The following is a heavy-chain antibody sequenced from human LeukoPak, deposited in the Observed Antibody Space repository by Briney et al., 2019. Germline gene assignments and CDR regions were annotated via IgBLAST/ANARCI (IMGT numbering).Heavy chain of an antibody. CDR1: GFTFSSYG. V-gene: IGHV3-33*06. Sequence: GRSLRLSCAACGFTFSSYGMHWVRQAPGKGLEWVAVIWYDGSNKYYADSVKGRFTISRDNSKNTLYLQMNSLRAEDTAVYYCAKESQMATIFFFDYWGQGTLVTVSS. CDR2: IWYDGSNK. CDR3: AKESQMATIFFFDY. D-gene: IGHD5-24*01. J-gene: IGHJ4*02.